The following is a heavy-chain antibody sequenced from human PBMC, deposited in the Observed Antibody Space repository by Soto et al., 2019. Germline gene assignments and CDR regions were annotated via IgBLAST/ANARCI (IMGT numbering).Heavy chain of an antibody. CDR2: IYYSGST. V-gene: IGHV4-39*01. CDR1: GGSISSSSYY. D-gene: IGHD5-18*01. CDR3: ATPLNGWRWLQPYYYYYYGMDV. Sequence: SETLSLTCSVSGGSISSSSYYCGWIRQPPGKGLEWIGSIYYSGSTYYNPSLKSRVTISVDTSKNQFSLKLSSVTAADTAVYYCATPLNGWRWLQPYYYYYYGMDVWGQGTTVTVSS. J-gene: IGHJ6*02.